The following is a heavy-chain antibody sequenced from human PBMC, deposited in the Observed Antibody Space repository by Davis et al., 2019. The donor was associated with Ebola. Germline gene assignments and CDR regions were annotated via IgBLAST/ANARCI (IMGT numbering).Heavy chain of an antibody. Sequence: GESLKISCEASGFTFSRYGLHWVRQAPGKGLEWVAFIRSEATSQDYGKSVKGRFLISRDESKNTVYLQMNSLRVEDTAMYHCAKDGWEIHNWFDPWGQGTLVTVSS. CDR1: GFTFSRYG. J-gene: IGHJ5*02. V-gene: IGHV3-30*02. D-gene: IGHD1-26*01. CDR2: IRSEATSQ. CDR3: AKDGWEIHNWFDP.